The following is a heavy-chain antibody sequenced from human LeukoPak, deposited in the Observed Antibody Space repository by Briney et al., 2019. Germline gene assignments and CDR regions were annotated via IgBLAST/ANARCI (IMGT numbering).Heavy chain of an antibody. J-gene: IGHJ5*02. Sequence: GRSLRLSCAASGFTFSSYGMHWVRQAPGKGLEWVAVIWYDGSNKYYADSVKGRFTISRDNSKNTLYLRMNSLRAEDTAVYYCARDRGRYSYGTGDWFDPWGQGTLVTVSS. D-gene: IGHD5-18*01. V-gene: IGHV3-33*01. CDR1: GFTFSSYG. CDR2: IWYDGSNK. CDR3: ARDRGRYSYGTGDWFDP.